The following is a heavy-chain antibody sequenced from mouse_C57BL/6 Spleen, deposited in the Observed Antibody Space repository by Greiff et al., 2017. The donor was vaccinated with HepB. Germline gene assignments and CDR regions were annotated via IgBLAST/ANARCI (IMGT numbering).Heavy chain of an antibody. J-gene: IGHJ2*01. D-gene: IGHD1-1*01. CDR3: ARDYYGSSVYYFDY. Sequence: QVQLKESGPELVKPGASVKISCKASGYAFSSSWMNWVKQRPGKGLEWIGRIYPGDGDTNYNGKFKGKATLTADKSSSTAYMQLSSLTSEDSAVYFCARDYYGSSVYYFDYWGQGTTLTVSS. CDR2: IYPGDGDT. CDR1: GYAFSSSW. V-gene: IGHV1-82*01.